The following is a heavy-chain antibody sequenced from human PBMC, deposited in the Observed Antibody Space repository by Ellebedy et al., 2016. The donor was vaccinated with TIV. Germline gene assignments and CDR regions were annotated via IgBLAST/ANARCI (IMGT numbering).Heavy chain of an antibody. V-gene: IGHV3-7*01. Sequence: GESLKISCAASGFNFRSYWMTWVRQAPGKGLEWVAKIRQEGDEIYYVESVKGRFTISRDNAKNSLFLQMKSLRGEDTALYYCARRASYGDYAVQVNPWFDPWGQGTLVTVSS. J-gene: IGHJ5*02. CDR3: ARRASYGDYAVQVNPWFDP. CDR2: IRQEGDEI. CDR1: GFNFRSYW. D-gene: IGHD4-17*01.